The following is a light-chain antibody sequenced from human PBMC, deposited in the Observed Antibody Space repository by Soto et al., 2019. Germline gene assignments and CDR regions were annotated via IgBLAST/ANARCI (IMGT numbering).Light chain of an antibody. CDR1: SSNIGSNT. Sequence: QPVLTQPPSASGTPGQRVTISCYGSSSNIGSNTVNWYQQLPGTAPKLLIYNNNQRPSGVPDRFSGSKSGTSASLAISGLQSEDEADYYCAAWDDSLNGLVFGTGTKLTVL. CDR2: NNN. CDR3: AAWDDSLNGLV. J-gene: IGLJ1*01. V-gene: IGLV1-44*01.